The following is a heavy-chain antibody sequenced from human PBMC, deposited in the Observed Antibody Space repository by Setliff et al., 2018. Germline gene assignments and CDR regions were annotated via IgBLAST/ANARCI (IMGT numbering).Heavy chain of an antibody. CDR3: ARDLLGSQGRTFDL. V-gene: IGHV1-2*02. Sequence: ASVKVSCKASGHTFSDYYMHWIRQAPGQGPEWMGCINPNTGGTRFAQKFQFGVTMTADKAITTAYMELTRLTSDDTAMYYCARDLLGSQGRTFDLWGQGTLVTV. J-gene: IGHJ4*02. CDR1: GHTFSDYY. CDR2: INPNTGGT. D-gene: IGHD1-26*01.